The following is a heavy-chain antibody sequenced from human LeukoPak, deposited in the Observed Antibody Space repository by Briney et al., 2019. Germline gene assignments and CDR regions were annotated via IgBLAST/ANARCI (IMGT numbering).Heavy chain of an antibody. D-gene: IGHD6-13*01. V-gene: IGHV3-21*01. Sequence: GSLRLSCAASGFTLSSYSMNWVRQAPGKGLEWVSSISSSSSYIYYADSVKGRFTISRDNAKNSLYLQMNSLRAEDTAVYYCVTAAGLGVYYFDYWGQGTLVTVSS. CDR2: ISSSSSYI. J-gene: IGHJ4*02. CDR3: VTAAGLGVYYFDY. CDR1: GFTLSSYS.